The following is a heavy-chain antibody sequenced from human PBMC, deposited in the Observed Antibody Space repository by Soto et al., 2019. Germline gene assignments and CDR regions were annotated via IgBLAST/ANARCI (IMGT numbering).Heavy chain of an antibody. CDR1: GFTFSTYA. D-gene: IGHD5-12*01. CDR3: TRELVTTIIGY. Sequence: GGSLRLSCAASGFTFSTYAMSWVRQAPGKGLEWVSGISGRGDATYYADSVEGRFTISRDSSQNTLYLQMNSLRAEDTAIYYCTRELVTTIIGYWGLGTLVTVSS. V-gene: IGHV3-23*01. CDR2: ISGRGDAT. J-gene: IGHJ4*02.